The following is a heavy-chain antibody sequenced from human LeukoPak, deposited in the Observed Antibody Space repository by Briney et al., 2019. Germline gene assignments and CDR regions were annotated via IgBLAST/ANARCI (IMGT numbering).Heavy chain of an antibody. CDR1: GFNFSDYT. CDR3: ARDPGYSRGWYRGGAFDV. D-gene: IGHD6-19*01. Sequence: GGSLRLPCAASGFNFSDYTMTWVRQAPGRGLEWVSSITGTSGNIYYADSVEGRFTISRDNAKNSLFLQMNDLRVEDTAIYYCARDPGYSRGWYRGGAFDVWGQGTMVTVSS. V-gene: IGHV3-21*06. J-gene: IGHJ3*01. CDR2: ITGTSGNI.